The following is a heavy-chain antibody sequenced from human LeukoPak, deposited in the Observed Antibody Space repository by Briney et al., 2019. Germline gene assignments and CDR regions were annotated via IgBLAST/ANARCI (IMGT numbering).Heavy chain of an antibody. CDR3: AKDGYIQLWPGDYFDY. Sequence: GGSLRLSCAASGFTFSSTSMSWVRQAPGKGLEWVAVTVGGGDGTYYADSVKGRFTISRDNAKNSLYLQMNSLRAEDTALYYCAKDGYIQLWPGDYFDYWGQGTLVTVSS. CDR1: GFTFSSTS. CDR2: TVGGGDGT. D-gene: IGHD5-18*01. J-gene: IGHJ4*02. V-gene: IGHV3-23*01.